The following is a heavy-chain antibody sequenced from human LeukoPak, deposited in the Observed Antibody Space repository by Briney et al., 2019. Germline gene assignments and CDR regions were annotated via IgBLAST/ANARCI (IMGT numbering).Heavy chain of an antibody. J-gene: IGHJ1*01. V-gene: IGHV1-69*05. CDR1: GGTFSSYA. CDR2: IIPIFGTA. D-gene: IGHD6-13*01. CDR3: ARDLVGIAAAGYFQH. Sequence: GASVKVSCKASGGTFSSYAISWVRQAPGQGLEWMGRIIPIFGTANYAQKYQGRVTITTDESTSTAYMELSSLRSEDTAVYYCARDLVGIAAAGYFQHWGQGTLVTVSS.